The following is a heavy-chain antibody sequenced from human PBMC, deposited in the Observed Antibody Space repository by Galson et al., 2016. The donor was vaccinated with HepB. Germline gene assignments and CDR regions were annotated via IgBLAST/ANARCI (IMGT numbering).Heavy chain of an antibody. CDR1: GFAFSNYW. J-gene: IGHJ6*02. CDR3: ARESGADSGWYQVNPYYGMDV. Sequence: SLRLSCAASGFAFSNYWMHWVRHAPGKGLVWVSRINVDGTKRNSADAVEGRFTISRDNAKHTLYLQMNSLRVEDTAVYYCARESGADSGWYQVNPYYGMDVWGQGTTVTISS. D-gene: IGHD6-19*01. CDR2: INVDGTKR. V-gene: IGHV3-74*01.